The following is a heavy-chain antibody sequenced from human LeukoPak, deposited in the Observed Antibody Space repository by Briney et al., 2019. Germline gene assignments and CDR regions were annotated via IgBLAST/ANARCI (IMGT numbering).Heavy chain of an antibody. CDR1: GGTFSSYA. V-gene: IGHV1-69*10. CDR3: ARVVPYGSGSYGDY. CDR2: IIPILGIA. J-gene: IGHJ4*02. Sequence: SVKVSCKASGGTFSSYAISWVRQAPGQGLEWMGGIIPILGIANYAQKFRGRVTITADKSASTAYMELSSLRSEDTAVYYCARVVPYGSGSYGDYWGQGTLVTVSS. D-gene: IGHD3-10*01.